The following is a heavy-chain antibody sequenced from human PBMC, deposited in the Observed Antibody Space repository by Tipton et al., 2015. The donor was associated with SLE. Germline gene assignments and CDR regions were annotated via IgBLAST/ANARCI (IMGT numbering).Heavy chain of an antibody. V-gene: IGHV4-28*01. D-gene: IGHD2-21*01. CDR1: GVSISSENW. Sequence: TLSLTCVVSGVSISSENWWGWIRQPPGEGLELIGNINYSGTTYYNPSLKTRVTISVDASKTQFSLRLTSVTAADTAVYYCGRAIGVHYFHVWGQGTLVTVSS. J-gene: IGHJ4*02. CDR2: INYSGTT. CDR3: GRAIGVHYFHV.